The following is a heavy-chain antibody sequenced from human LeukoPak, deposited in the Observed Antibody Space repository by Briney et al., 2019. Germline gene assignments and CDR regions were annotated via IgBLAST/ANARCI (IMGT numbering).Heavy chain of an antibody. CDR2: ISHRGRT. CDR1: GGSVSGYY. Sequence: RPSETLSLTCAVYGGSVSGYYWSWIRQPPGKGLEWIGEISHRGRTHYNPSLKGRVTMSVDTSKNQFALEVDSVTAADTAVYYCARIPLYFLGPFGYWGQGILVTVSS. CDR3: ARIPLYFLGPFGY. V-gene: IGHV4-34*01. D-gene: IGHD3-16*01. J-gene: IGHJ4*02.